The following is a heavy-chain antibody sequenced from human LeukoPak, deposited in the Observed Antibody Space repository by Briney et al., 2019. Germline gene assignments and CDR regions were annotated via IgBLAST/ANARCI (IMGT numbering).Heavy chain of an antibody. CDR2: IYTSGST. CDR1: GGPISRGSYF. V-gene: IGHV4-61*02. Sequence: SETLSLTCTVSGGPISRGSYFGSWIRQPAGKGLEWIGRIYTSGSTNYNPSLKSRFTISVDTSKNQFSLKLSSVTAADTAVYYCARSGAGRWFGELLHYFDYWGQGALVTVSS. J-gene: IGHJ4*02. D-gene: IGHD3-10*01. CDR3: ARSGAGRWFGELLHYFDY.